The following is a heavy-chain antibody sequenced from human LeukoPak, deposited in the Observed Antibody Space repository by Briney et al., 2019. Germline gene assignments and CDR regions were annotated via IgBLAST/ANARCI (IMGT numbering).Heavy chain of an antibody. D-gene: IGHD2-15*01. V-gene: IGHV4-31*03. Sequence: SETLSLTCTVSGGSISSGGYYWSWIRQHPGKCLERIGYIDSSGSTYYNPSLKSRVTISIDTSKNQFSLKLSSVTAADTAVYYCARDAIDGGYYMDVWGRGTTVTVSS. CDR2: IDSSGST. CDR3: ARDAIDGGYYMDV. CDR1: GGSISSGGYY. J-gene: IGHJ6*03.